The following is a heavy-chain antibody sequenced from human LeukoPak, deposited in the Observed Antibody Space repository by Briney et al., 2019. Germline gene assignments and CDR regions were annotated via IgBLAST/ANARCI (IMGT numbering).Heavy chain of an antibody. CDR1: GGSFSGYY. J-gene: IGHJ5*02. D-gene: IGHD3-10*01. CDR2: INHSGST. V-gene: IGHV4-34*01. CDR3: ARGGVRGVIIDWFDP. Sequence: SETLSLTCAVYGGSFSGYYWSWIRQPPGKGLEWIGEINHSGSTNYNPSLKSRVTISVDTSKNQFSLKLSSVTAADTAVYYCARGGVRGVIIDWFDPWGQGTLVTVSS.